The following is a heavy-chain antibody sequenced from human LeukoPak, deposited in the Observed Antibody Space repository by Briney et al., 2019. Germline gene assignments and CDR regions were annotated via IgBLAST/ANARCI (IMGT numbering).Heavy chain of an antibody. V-gene: IGHV3-30*02. J-gene: IGHJ4*02. Sequence: GGSLRLSCAASGFTFSSYGMHWVRQAPGKALEWVAFIRFDGGNKYYTDSVKGRFTISRDNSKNTLYLQMNSLRAEDTAVYYCAKDPYDSSGYLDYWGQGTLVTVSS. CDR2: IRFDGGNK. CDR1: GFTFSSYG. CDR3: AKDPYDSSGYLDY. D-gene: IGHD3-22*01.